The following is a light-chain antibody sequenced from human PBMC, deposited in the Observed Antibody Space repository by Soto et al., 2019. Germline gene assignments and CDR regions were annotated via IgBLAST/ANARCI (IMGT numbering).Light chain of an antibody. CDR1: TSNIGSNY. CDR3: GSWDNSLSSGGV. J-gene: IGLJ3*02. V-gene: IGLV1-51*01. Sequence: QSVLTQPPSMSAAPGQRVTISCSGSTSNIGSNYVSWYQQLPGTAPKLLIYDNNKRPSGVPDRFSGSKSGTSATLGITGLQTGDEADYYCGSWDNSLSSGGVFGGGTKLTVL. CDR2: DNN.